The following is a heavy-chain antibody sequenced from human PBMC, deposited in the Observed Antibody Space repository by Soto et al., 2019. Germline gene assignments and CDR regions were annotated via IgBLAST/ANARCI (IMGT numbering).Heavy chain of an antibody. Sequence: QVQLQESGPGLVQPSQTLSLTCTLSGASISSGGFYWSWIRQFPGKGLEWIGSIDYRGRTFYNPYLKSRATSARATSKSKFSLNVNSVTAADTAVFYCARVSAAGTRWFDSWGQGTLVTVSS. D-gene: IGHD6-13*01. CDR1: GASISSGGFY. CDR2: IDYRGRT. J-gene: IGHJ5*01. CDR3: ARVSAAGTRWFDS. V-gene: IGHV4-31*03.